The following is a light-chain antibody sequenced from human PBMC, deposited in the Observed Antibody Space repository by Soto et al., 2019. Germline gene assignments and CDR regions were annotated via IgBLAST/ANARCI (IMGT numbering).Light chain of an antibody. CDR1: QSVSSS. Sequence: EIVFTPAPGTLSLSPGERATLSCRASQSVSSSLAWYQQKPGQAPRLLIYGASTRATGIPDRFSGSGSETDFTLTISRLEPEDFALYYCQQYSKWPITFGQGTRLEIK. CDR2: GAS. CDR3: QQYSKWPIT. V-gene: IGKV3-20*01. J-gene: IGKJ5*01.